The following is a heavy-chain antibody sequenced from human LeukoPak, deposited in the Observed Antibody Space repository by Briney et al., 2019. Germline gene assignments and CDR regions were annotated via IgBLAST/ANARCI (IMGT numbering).Heavy chain of an antibody. CDR3: ARDPSFGGSYSYFDY. CDR2: IYYSGST. J-gene: IGHJ4*02. V-gene: IGHV4-59*01. CDR1: GGSISSYY. Sequence: SETLSLTRTVSGGSISSYYWSWIRQPPGKGLEWIGYIYYSGSTNYNPSLKSRVTISVDTSKNQFSLKLSSVTAADTAVYYCARDPSFGGSYSYFDYWGQGTLVTVSS. D-gene: IGHD1-26*01.